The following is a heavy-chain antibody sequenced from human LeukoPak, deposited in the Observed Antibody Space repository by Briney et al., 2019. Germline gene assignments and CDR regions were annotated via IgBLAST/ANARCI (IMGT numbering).Heavy chain of an antibody. CDR2: INHSGST. J-gene: IGHJ6*03. D-gene: IGHD5-24*01. CDR3: ARGRSGLQSYYYYYYMDV. Sequence: SETLSLTCAVYGGSFSSYYWSWIRQPPGKGLEWIGEINHSGSTNYNPSLKSRVTISVDTSKNQFSLKLSSVTAADTAVYYCARGRSGLQSYYYYYYMDVWGKGTTVTVSS. CDR1: GGSFSSYY. V-gene: IGHV4-34*01.